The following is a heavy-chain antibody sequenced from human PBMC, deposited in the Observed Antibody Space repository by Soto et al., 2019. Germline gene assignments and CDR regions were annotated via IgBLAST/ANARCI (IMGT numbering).Heavy chain of an antibody. V-gene: IGHV1-2*04. D-gene: IGHD5-12*01. Sequence: ASVKVSCKASGYTFTGYYMHWVRQAQGQGLEWMGWINPNSGGTNYAQKFQGWVTMTRDTSISTAYMELSRLRSDDTAVYFFEASCVGCRGFNYSVMDVWGQGTTVTVSS. J-gene: IGHJ6*02. CDR2: INPNSGGT. CDR1: GYTFTGYY. CDR3: EASCVGCRGFNYSVMDV.